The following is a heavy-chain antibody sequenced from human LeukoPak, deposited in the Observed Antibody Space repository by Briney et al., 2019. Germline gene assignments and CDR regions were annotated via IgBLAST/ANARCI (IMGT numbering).Heavy chain of an antibody. CDR2: INHSGST. CDR1: GGSFSGYY. CDR3: ARDAGAPTVRQFAY. Sequence: ASETLSLTCAVYGGSFSGYYWSWIRQPPGKGLEWIGEINHSGSTNYNPSLKSRVTISVDTSKNQFSLKLSSVTAADTAVYYCARDAGAPTVRQFAYWGQGTLVTVSS. V-gene: IGHV4-34*01. D-gene: IGHD5-24*01. J-gene: IGHJ4*02.